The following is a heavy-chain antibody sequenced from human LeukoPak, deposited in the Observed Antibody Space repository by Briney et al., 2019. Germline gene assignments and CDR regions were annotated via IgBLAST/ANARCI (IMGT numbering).Heavy chain of an antibody. CDR3: ARSIIYGGTSDYYYGMDV. CDR1: GGSFSSYY. V-gene: IGHV4-59*01. Sequence: SETLSLTCTVSGGSFSSYYWSWIRQPPGKGLVWIGYIYYSGRTHYNPSLKSRVTISVDTSKNQFSLKLSSVTAADTAVYFCARSIIYGGTSDYYYGMDVWGQGTTVTVS. J-gene: IGHJ6*02. D-gene: IGHD4-23*01. CDR2: IYYSGRT.